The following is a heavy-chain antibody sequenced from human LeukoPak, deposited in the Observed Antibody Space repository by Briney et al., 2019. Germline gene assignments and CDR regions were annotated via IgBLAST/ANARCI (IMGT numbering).Heavy chain of an antibody. D-gene: IGHD3-10*01. V-gene: IGHV1-69*04. CDR1: GGTFSSYA. J-gene: IGHJ6*02. CDR3: ARDAEDYYGSGSPYGMDA. Sequence: SVKVSCKASGGTFSSYAISWVRQAPGQGLEWMGRIIPILGIANYAQKFQGRVTITADKSTSTAYMELSSLRSEDTAVYYCARDAEDYYGSGSPYGMDAWGQGTTVTVSS. CDR2: IIPILGIA.